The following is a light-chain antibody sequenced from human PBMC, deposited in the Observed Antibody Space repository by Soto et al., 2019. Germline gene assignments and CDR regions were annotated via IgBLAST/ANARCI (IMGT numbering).Light chain of an antibody. J-gene: IGKJ2*01. CDR1: QSVFKNN. V-gene: IGKV3-20*01. CDR3: QQYGGSPRT. CDR2: GAS. Sequence: EIVLTQSPGTLSLSPGERATLSCRASQSVFKNNLAWYQQKPGQAPRLLMFGASSRATGIPDRFSGSGSGTDFTLTISRLEPEEFAIYHCQQYGGSPRTFGQGTKLEIK.